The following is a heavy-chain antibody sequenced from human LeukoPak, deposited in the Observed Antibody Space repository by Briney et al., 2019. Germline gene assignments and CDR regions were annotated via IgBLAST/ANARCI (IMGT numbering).Heavy chain of an antibody. J-gene: IGHJ4*02. CDR2: IYYSGST. D-gene: IGHD3-16*02. CDR3: ASGGYDYVWGSYRYTN. Sequence: PSETLSLTCTVSGGSISSYYWSWIRQPPGKGLEWIGYIYYSGSTNYNPSLKRRVTISVDTSKNQFSLKLSSVTAADTAVYYCASGGYDYVWGSYRYTNWGQGTLVTVSS. V-gene: IGHV4-59*01. CDR1: GGSISSYY.